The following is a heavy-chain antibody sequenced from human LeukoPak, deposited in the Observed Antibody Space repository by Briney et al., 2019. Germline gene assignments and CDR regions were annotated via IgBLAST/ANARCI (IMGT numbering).Heavy chain of an antibody. Sequence: GGSLRLSCAASGFTFSSYWMSWVRQAPGKGLEWVANIKQDGSEKYYVDSVKGRFTISRDNAKNPLYLQMNSLRAEDTAVYYCARDLYCGGDCYSPNWFDPWGQGTLVTVSS. J-gene: IGHJ5*02. CDR2: IKQDGSEK. D-gene: IGHD2-21*02. CDR1: GFTFSSYW. CDR3: ARDLYCGGDCYSPNWFDP. V-gene: IGHV3-7*01.